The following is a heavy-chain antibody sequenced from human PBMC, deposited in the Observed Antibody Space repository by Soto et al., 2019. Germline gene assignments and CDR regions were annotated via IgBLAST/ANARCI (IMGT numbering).Heavy chain of an antibody. D-gene: IGHD6-13*01. CDR1: GFTFSTHA. CDR3: AKESSSWYRTLEY. CDR2: ISGVGGAT. Sequence: PGGSLSLSCAASGFTFSTHALSWVRQAPGKGLEWVSGISGVGGATYYADSVKGRFTISSDNSKNTLYLQMNSLRAEDTAVYYCAKESSSWYRTLEYWGQGTLVTVSS. V-gene: IGHV3-23*01. J-gene: IGHJ4*02.